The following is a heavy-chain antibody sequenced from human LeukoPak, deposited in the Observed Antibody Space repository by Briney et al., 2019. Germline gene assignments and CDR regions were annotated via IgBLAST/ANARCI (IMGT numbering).Heavy chain of an antibody. V-gene: IGHV3-30*02. J-gene: IGHJ4*02. Sequence: GGSLRLSCAASGFTFSSYGMHWVRQAPGKGLEWVAFIRYDGSNKYYADSVKGRFTISRDNSKNTLYLQMNSLRAEDTAVYYCARVSAAAGPPFDYWGQGTLVTVSS. CDR1: GFTFSSYG. D-gene: IGHD6-13*01. CDR3: ARVSAAAGPPFDY. CDR2: IRYDGSNK.